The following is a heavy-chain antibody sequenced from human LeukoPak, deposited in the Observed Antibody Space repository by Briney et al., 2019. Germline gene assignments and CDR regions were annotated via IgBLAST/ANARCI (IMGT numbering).Heavy chain of an antibody. CDR1: GFTFADAW. CDR3: TTDLMEDYDFWSGYYTPDYYYYGMDV. D-gene: IGHD3-3*01. Sequence: GGSLRLSCAASGFTFADAWMNWVRQAPGKGLEWVGRIKSKTDGGTTDYAAPVKGRFTISRDDSKNTLYLQMNSLKTEDTAVYYCTTDLMEDYDFWSGYYTPDYYYYGMDVWGQGTTVTVSS. CDR2: IKSKTDGGTT. J-gene: IGHJ6*02. V-gene: IGHV3-15*07.